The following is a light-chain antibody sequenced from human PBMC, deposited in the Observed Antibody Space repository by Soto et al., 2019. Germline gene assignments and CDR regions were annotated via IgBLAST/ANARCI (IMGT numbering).Light chain of an antibody. Sequence: QSALTQPASVSGSPGQSITISCTGTSSDVGGYNYVSWYQQQPGKAPKLMIYEVSNRPSGVSNRFSGSKSGNTVSLTISGLQAEDEADYYCSSYTSSSTRVFGGGSKLTVL. V-gene: IGLV2-14*01. CDR1: SSDVGGYNY. CDR2: EVS. CDR3: SSYTSSSTRV. J-gene: IGLJ2*01.